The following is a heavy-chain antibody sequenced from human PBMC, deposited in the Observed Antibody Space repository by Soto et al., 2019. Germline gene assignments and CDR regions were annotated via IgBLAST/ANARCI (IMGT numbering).Heavy chain of an antibody. J-gene: IGHJ3*01. V-gene: IGHV1-3*01. CDR2: INPDNGNT. CDR3: ARDILSVGPRANAAFGV. D-gene: IGHD2-8*02. CDR1: GFSFSDNL. Sequence: QVQLVQSGAEVRKPGASVNISCRASGFSFSDNLINWVRQAPGQSLEWMGWINPDNGNTRYSQPFQGRVTISSHSSASLAYVEVSDLTSEDTAVYYCARDILSVGPRANAAFGVWGKGTMVTVYS.